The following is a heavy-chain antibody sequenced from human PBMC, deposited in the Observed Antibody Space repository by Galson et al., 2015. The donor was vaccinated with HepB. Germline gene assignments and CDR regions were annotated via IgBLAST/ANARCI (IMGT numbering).Heavy chain of an antibody. J-gene: IGHJ4*02. CDR2: INSDGTYI. V-gene: IGHV3-74*01. CDR3: ARTRGAAAGIFDY. Sequence: SLRLSCAASGFTFSSYWMHWVRQAPGKGLVWASRINSDGTYITYADSVKGRFTISRDNAKNTLYLQMNSPRAEDTALYYCARTRGAAAGIFDYWGQGTLATVSS. CDR1: GFTFSSYW. D-gene: IGHD6-13*01.